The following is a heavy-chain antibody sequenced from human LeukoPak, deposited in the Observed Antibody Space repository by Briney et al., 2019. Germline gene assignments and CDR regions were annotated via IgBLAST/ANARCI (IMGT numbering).Heavy chain of an antibody. Sequence: SETLSLTCIVSGGSISSYDWSWIRQPPGKGLEWIGYINYSGSTNYNPSLRSRVTISMDTSKNQFSLKLRSVTAADTAVYYCARDISSGSDAFDIWGQGTMVTVSS. CDR2: INYSGST. CDR3: ARDISSGSDAFDI. CDR1: GGSISSYD. D-gene: IGHD6-19*01. V-gene: IGHV4-59*01. J-gene: IGHJ3*02.